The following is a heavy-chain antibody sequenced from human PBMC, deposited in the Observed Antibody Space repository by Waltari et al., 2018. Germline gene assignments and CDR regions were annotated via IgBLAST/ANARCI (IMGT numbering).Heavy chain of an antibody. CDR2: SDTGDSDT. V-gene: IGHV5-51*03. CDR1: GYSFTSYW. J-gene: IGHJ3*02. D-gene: IGHD3-10*01. CDR3: ARRGRGDACDI. Sequence: EVQLVQSGAEVKKPGESLKISCKGSGYSFTSYWIGWVRQMPGKGLEWMCVSDTGDSDTRYSPRFQSQVTISANKSISTAYLQWSGLKASDTAVYYCARRGRGDACDIWGQGTMVTVSS.